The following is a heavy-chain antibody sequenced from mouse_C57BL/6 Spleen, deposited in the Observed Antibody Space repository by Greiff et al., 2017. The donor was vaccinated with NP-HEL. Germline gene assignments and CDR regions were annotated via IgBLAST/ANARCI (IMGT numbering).Heavy chain of an antibody. Sequence: VQLQQSGAELVRPGASVKLSCTASGFTITDDYMHWVQQRPEQGLEWIGWIDPENGDTEYASKFQGKATITADTSSNTAYLKLSSLTSEDTAVYYCTTHGLRRLFAYWGQGTLVTVSA. CDR1: GFTITDDY. J-gene: IGHJ3*01. V-gene: IGHV14-4*01. CDR2: IDPENGDT. D-gene: IGHD2-4*01. CDR3: TTHGLRRLFAY.